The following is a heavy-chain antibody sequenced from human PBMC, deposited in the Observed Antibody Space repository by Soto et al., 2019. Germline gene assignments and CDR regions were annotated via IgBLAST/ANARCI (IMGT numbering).Heavy chain of an antibody. CDR3: SMVWEYGFGELPRRSGFDP. D-gene: IGHD3-10*01. J-gene: IGHJ5*01. CDR2: ISGRGGNT. Sequence: KGLSWVSVISGRGGNTYYADSVKGRCTISRGNSENTLYLQMNSLRAEDTAIYYWSMVWEYGFGELPRRSGFDPGGQGTL. V-gene: IGHV3-23*01.